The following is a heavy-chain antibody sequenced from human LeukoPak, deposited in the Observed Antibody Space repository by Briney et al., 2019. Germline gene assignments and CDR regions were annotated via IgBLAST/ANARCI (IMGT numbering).Heavy chain of an antibody. CDR3: ARGSRIQLNWFDP. D-gene: IGHD5-18*01. V-gene: IGHV3-30-3*01. J-gene: IGHJ5*02. CDR2: ISYDGSNK. CDR1: GFTFSSYA. Sequence: GGSLRLSCAASGFTFSSYAMHWVRQAPGKGLEWGAVISYDGSNKYYADSVKGRFTISRDNSKNTLYLQMNSLRAEDTAVYYCARGSRIQLNWFDPWGQGTLVTVSS.